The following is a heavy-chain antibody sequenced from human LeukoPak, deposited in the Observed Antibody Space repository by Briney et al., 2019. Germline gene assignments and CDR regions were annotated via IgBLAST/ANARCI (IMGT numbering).Heavy chain of an antibody. CDR3: AKGHLAYCGGDCNGDY. CDR1: GFTVSSNH. CDR2: FYSGGDT. V-gene: IGHV3-53*05. D-gene: IGHD2-21*02. J-gene: IGHJ4*02. Sequence: PGGSLRLSCAVSGFTVSSNHMSWVRQAPGKGLEWVSVFYSGGDTHYADSVKGRFTISRDNSKNTLYLQMNSLRAEDTAVYYCAKGHLAYCGGDCNGDYWGQGTLVTVSS.